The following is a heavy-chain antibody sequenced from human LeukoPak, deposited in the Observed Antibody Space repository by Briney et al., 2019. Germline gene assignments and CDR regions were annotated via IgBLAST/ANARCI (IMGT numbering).Heavy chain of an antibody. CDR3: ARAGRYNWKSRYYYYGMDV. V-gene: IGHV4-39*01. D-gene: IGHD1-20*01. CDR1: GGSISSSSYY. CDR2: IYYSGST. Sequence: SETLSLTCTVSGGSISSSSYYWGWIRQPPGKGLEWIGSIYYSGSTYYNPSLKSRVTISVDTSKNQFSLKLSSVTAADTAVYYCARAGRYNWKSRYYYYGMDVWGQGTTVTVSS. J-gene: IGHJ6*02.